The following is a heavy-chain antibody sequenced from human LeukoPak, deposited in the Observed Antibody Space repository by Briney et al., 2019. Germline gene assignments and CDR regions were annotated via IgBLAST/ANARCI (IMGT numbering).Heavy chain of an antibody. V-gene: IGHV4-34*01. J-gene: IGHJ4*02. D-gene: IGHD2-2*01. CDR3: ARGVKGDIVVVPAAIESGVFAY. CDR1: GGSFSGYY. Sequence: SETLSLTCAVYGGSFSGYYWSWIRQPPGKGLEWIGEINHSGSTNYNPSLKSRVTISVDTSKNQFSLKLSSVTAADTAVYYCARGVKGDIVVVPAAIESGVFAYGGREPLATFSS. CDR2: INHSGST.